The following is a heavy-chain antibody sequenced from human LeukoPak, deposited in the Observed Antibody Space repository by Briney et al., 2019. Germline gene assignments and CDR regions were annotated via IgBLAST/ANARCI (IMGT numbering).Heavy chain of an antibody. V-gene: IGHV3-23*01. Sequence: GGSLRLSCAASGFTFSSYAVSWVRQAPGKGLEWVSAISGSGGSTYYADSVKGRFTISRDNSKNTLYLQMNSLRAEDTAVYYCAKDGRKREPDYYYYYMDVWGKGTTVTVSS. CDR1: GFTFSSYA. J-gene: IGHJ6*03. D-gene: IGHD1-14*01. CDR3: AKDGRKREPDYYYYYMDV. CDR2: ISGSGGST.